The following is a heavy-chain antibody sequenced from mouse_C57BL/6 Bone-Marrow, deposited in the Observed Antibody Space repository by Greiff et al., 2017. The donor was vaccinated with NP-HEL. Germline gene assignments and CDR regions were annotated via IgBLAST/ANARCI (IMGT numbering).Heavy chain of an antibody. CDR3: ARYYYGSSYYYAMDY. CDR1: GYAFSSSW. V-gene: IGHV1-82*01. Sequence: QVQLKESGPELVKPGASVKISCKASGYAFSSSWMNWVKQRPGKGLEWIGRIYPGDGDTNYNGKFKGKATLTADKSSSTAYMQLSSLTSEDSAVYFCARYYYGSSYYYAMDYWGQGTSVTVSS. CDR2: IYPGDGDT. D-gene: IGHD1-1*01. J-gene: IGHJ4*01.